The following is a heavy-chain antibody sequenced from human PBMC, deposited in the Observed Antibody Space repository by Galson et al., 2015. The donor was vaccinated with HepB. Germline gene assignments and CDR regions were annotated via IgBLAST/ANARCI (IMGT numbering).Heavy chain of an antibody. CDR2: ITPIFGTA. V-gene: IGHV1-69*13. D-gene: IGHD2-2*01. CDR3: ARDLGYCSSTSCYGWFDP. Sequence: SVKVSCKASGGTFSTYAISWVRQAPGQGLEWMGGITPIFGTANYAQKFQGRVTITADESTSTAYMELSSLRSEDTAVYYCARDLGYCSSTSCYGWFDPWGQGTLVTVSS. CDR1: GGTFSTYA. J-gene: IGHJ5*02.